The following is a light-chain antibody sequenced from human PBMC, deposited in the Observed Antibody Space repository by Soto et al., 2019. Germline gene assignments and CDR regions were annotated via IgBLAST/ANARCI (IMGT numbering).Light chain of an antibody. J-gene: IGKJ5*01. CDR1: QDIRGA. Sequence: AIPVTQSPSSLSASLGDRVTITCRASQDIRGALAWYQQKPGKAPKLLIYDVSTLESGVPARFSGSGSGTEFTLTISSLQPEDFGTYYCQQFNSYPITFGHGTRLEIK. CDR3: QQFNSYPIT. CDR2: DVS. V-gene: IGKV1-13*02.